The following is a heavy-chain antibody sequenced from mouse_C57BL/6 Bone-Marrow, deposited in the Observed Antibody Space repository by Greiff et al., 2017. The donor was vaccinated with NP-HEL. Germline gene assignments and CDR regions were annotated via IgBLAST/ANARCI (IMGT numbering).Heavy chain of an antibody. CDR2: ISDGGSYT. J-gene: IGHJ3*01. D-gene: IGHD1-1*01. Sequence: EVHLVESGGGLVKPGGSLKLSCAASGFTFSSYAMSWVRQTPEKRLEWVATISDGGSYTYYPDNVKGRFTISRDNAKNNLYLQMSHLKSEDTAMYYCAREGVVATKAWFAYWGQGTLVTVSA. CDR3: AREGVVATKAWFAY. CDR1: GFTFSSYA. V-gene: IGHV5-4*01.